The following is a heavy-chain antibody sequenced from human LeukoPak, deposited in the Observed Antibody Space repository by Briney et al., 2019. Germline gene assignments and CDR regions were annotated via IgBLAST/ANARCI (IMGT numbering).Heavy chain of an antibody. CDR2: IYYSGST. Sequence: ASETLSLTCTVSGGSISSYYCSWIRQPPRQGLDRIGYIYYSGSTNYNPSLNSRVTISVDTSKNQFSLKLSSVTAADTAVYYCARTRPYYYDSSGYYSSYFDYWGQGTLVTVSS. V-gene: IGHV4-59*01. CDR1: GGSISSYY. D-gene: IGHD3-22*01. J-gene: IGHJ4*02. CDR3: ARTRPYYYDSSGYYSSYFDY.